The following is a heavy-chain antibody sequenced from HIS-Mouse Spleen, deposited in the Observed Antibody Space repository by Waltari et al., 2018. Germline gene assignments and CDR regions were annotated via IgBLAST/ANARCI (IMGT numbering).Heavy chain of an antibody. Sequence: QLQLQESGPGLVKPSETLSLTCTVSGGSISSSRYYWGWIRQPPGKGLEWIGSIYSSGSTYYNPSLKRSSVTAADTAVYYCASKRGYSYGYRVVGGVDYWGQGTLVTVSS. CDR2: IYSSGST. D-gene: IGHD5-18*01. CDR3: Y. J-gene: IGHJ4*02. CDR1: GGSISSSRYY. V-gene: IGHV4-39*01.